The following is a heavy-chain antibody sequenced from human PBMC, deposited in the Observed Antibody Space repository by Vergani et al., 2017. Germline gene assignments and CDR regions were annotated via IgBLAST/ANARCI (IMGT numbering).Heavy chain of an antibody. Sequence: VQLVESGGGVVQPGRSLRLSCAASGFTFSSYGMSWVRQAPGKGLEWVSAISGSGGSTYYADSVKCRFTISRDNSKNTLYLQMNSLRAEDTAVYYCAKEQYSSSDHLDYWGQGTLVTVSS. CDR2: ISGSGGST. D-gene: IGHD6-6*01. CDR3: AKEQYSSSDHLDY. CDR1: GFTFSSYG. J-gene: IGHJ4*02. V-gene: IGHV3-23*04.